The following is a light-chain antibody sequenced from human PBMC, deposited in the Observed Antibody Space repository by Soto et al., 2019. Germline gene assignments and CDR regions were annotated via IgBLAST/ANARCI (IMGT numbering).Light chain of an antibody. CDR2: GAS. CDR1: QSVSSN. Sequence: EIVLTQSPGTLSLSPGERATLSCRASQSVSSNLAWYQQKPGQAPRLLIYGASSRATGIAARFSGSGSGTDFTLTISSLQSEDFAVYYCQQYNQWLSWTFGQGTKVDIK. J-gene: IGKJ1*01. CDR3: QQYNQWLSWT. V-gene: IGKV3-15*01.